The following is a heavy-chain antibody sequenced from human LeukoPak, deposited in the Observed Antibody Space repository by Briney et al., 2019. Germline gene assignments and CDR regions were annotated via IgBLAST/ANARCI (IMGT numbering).Heavy chain of an antibody. CDR2: IKGDGSST. Sequence: PGGSLRLSCAASGFTFSNYWMHWVRQTPGEGLVCVSLIKGDGSSTTYADSVKGRFTISRDNSKNTLYLQMDSLRAEDTAVYYCAKAPYGSGSYYQDYWGQGTLVTVFS. CDR1: GFTFSNYW. CDR3: AKAPYGSGSYYQDY. V-gene: IGHV3-74*01. D-gene: IGHD3-10*01. J-gene: IGHJ4*02.